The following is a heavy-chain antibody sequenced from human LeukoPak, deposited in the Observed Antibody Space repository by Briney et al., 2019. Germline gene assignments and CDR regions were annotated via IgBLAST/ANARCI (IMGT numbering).Heavy chain of an antibody. J-gene: IGHJ6*03. CDR1: GFTFTGYY. Sequence: ASVKVSCKASGFTFTGYYIHWVRQAPGQGLEWMGWINPNNGDTNYAQKFQGRVTMTRDTSISTAYTELSRLRSDDTAVYYCAIDYYYGSGSHRNYYYYMDVWGKGTTVTISS. V-gene: IGHV1-2*02. D-gene: IGHD3-10*01. CDR3: AIDYYYGSGSHRNYYYYMDV. CDR2: INPNNGDT.